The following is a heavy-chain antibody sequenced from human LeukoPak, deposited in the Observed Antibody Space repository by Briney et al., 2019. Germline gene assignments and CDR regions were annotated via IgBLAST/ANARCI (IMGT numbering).Heavy chain of an antibody. Sequence: PGRSLRLSCAASGFTFSSYAMHWVRQAPGKGLEWVSGISGSGDNTYYADSVKGRFTISRDNSKNTLYVQVNSQGTEDTAAYYCAKGSYYDSSGSFYFDYWGQGTLVTVSS. J-gene: IGHJ4*02. CDR3: AKGSYYDSSGSFYFDY. D-gene: IGHD3-22*01. CDR1: GFTFSSYA. V-gene: IGHV3-23*01. CDR2: ISGSGDNT.